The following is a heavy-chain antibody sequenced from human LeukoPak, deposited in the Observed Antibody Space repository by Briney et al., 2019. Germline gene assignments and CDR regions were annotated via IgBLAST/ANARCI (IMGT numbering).Heavy chain of an antibody. D-gene: IGHD2-8*01. Sequence: GASVKVSCKASGCTFSSYAISWVRQAPGQGLEWMGGIIPIFGTANYAQKFQGRVTITADKSTSTAYMELSSLRSEDTAVYYCARQRGGQYEDGFDMWGQGTMVTVSS. J-gene: IGHJ3*02. CDR2: IIPIFGTA. CDR1: GCTFSSYA. V-gene: IGHV1-69*06. CDR3: ARQRGGQYEDGFDM.